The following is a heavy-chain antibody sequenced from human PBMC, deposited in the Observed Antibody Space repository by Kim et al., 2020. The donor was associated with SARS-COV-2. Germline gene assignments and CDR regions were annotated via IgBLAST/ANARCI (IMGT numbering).Heavy chain of an antibody. V-gene: IGHV3-30*04. J-gene: IGHJ4*02. Sequence: GGSLRLSCADSGFTFRTYAMHWVRQAPGKGLEWVAVISYDGRNEYYADSVKGRFTISRDNSKNTLYLQMNSLRAVDTAMYHCARDRFGSVVRGVDYWGQGTLVTVSS. CDR2: ISYDGRNE. CDR3: ARDRFGSVVRGVDY. D-gene: IGHD3-16*01. CDR1: GFTFRTYA.